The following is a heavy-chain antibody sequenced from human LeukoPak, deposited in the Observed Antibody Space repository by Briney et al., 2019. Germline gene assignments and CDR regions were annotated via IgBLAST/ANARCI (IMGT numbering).Heavy chain of an antibody. CDR1: GGSFSGYY. V-gene: IGHV4-34*01. J-gene: IGHJ6*03. CDR2: INHSGST. D-gene: IGHD6-19*01. Sequence: SETLSLTCAVYGGSFSGYYWSWIRQPPGKGLEWIGEINHSGSTNYNPSLKSRVTISVDTSKNQFSLKLSSVTAADTAVYYCARVTKYSSGWYRYYYYHMDVWGKGTTVTVSS. CDR3: ARVTKYSSGWYRYYYYHMDV.